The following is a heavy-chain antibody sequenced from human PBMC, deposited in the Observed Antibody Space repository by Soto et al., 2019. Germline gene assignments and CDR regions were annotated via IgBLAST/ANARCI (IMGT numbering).Heavy chain of an antibody. Sequence: HPGGSLRLSCADSGFTFSSYAMHWVRQAPGKGLEWVAVISYDGSNKYYADSVKGRFTISRDNSKNTLYLQMNSLRAEDTAVYYCARDPVFWFGEFGNYPYYFDYWGQGTLVPVSS. CDR3: ARDPVFWFGEFGNYPYYFDY. CDR1: GFTFSSYA. J-gene: IGHJ4*02. D-gene: IGHD3-10*01. CDR2: ISYDGSNK. V-gene: IGHV3-30-3*01.